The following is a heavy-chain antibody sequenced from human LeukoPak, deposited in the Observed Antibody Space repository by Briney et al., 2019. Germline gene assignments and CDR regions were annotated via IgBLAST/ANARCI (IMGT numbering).Heavy chain of an antibody. V-gene: IGHV4-59*01. CDR2: IYYSGST. D-gene: IGHD5-18*01. Sequence: PSETLSLTCTVSGGSISSYYWSWIRQPPGKGVKWIGYIYYSGSTNYNPSLKSRVTISVDTSKNQFSLKLSSVTAADTAVYYCARGGYSYKFDYWGQGTLVTVSS. CDR3: ARGGYSYKFDY. CDR1: GGSISSYY. J-gene: IGHJ4*02.